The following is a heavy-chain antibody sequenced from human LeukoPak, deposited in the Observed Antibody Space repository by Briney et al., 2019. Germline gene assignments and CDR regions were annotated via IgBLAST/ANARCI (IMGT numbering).Heavy chain of an antibody. V-gene: IGHV4-4*07. Sequence: SETLSLTCTVPGGSISSYYWSWIRQPAGKGLEWIGRIYTSGSTNYNPSLKSRVTMSVDTSKNQFSLKLSSVTAADTAVYYCARERPYNYYGSGSSYYFDYWGQGTLVTVSS. D-gene: IGHD3-10*01. CDR1: GGSISSYY. J-gene: IGHJ4*02. CDR2: IYTSGST. CDR3: ARERPYNYYGSGSSYYFDY.